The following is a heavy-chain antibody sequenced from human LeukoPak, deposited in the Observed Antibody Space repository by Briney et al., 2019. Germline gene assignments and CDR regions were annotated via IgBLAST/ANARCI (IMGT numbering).Heavy chain of an antibody. J-gene: IGHJ5*02. D-gene: IGHD2-2*01. V-gene: IGHV1-18*01. CDR1: GYTFTSYG. Sequence: ASVKVSCKASGYTFTSYGISWVRQAPGQGLEWMGWISVYNGNTNYAQNLQGRVTMTTDTSTSTAYMDLRSLTSDDTAVYYCARDGVVPAAILDVSRFDPWGQGTLVTVSS. CDR2: ISVYNGNT. CDR3: ARDGVVPAAILDVSRFDP.